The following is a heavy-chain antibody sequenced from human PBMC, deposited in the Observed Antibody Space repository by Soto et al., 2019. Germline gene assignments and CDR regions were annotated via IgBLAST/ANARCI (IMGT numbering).Heavy chain of an antibody. CDR2: IWYDGSNK. V-gene: IGHV3-33*01. CDR3: ARGADGRWPSYYYYGMDV. J-gene: IGHJ6*02. Sequence: GGSLRLSCAASGFTFSSYGMHWVRQAPGKGLEWVAVIWYDGSNKYYADSVKGRFTISRDNSKNTLYLQMNSLRAEDTAVYYCARGADGRWPSYYYYGMDVWGPGTTVTVSS. CDR1: GFTFSSYG. D-gene: IGHD6-13*01.